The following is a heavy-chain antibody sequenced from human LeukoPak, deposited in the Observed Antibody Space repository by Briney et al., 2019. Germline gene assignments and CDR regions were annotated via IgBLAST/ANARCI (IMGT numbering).Heavy chain of an antibody. J-gene: IGHJ6*02. CDR2: ISWNSGSI. V-gene: IGHV3-9*01. CDR3: GKDISAGGMDV. CDR1: GFTFDDYA. D-gene: IGHD3-10*01. Sequence: PGRSLRLSCAASGFTFDDYAMHWVRQAPGEGLEWVSGISWNSGSIGYADSVKGRFTISRDNAKNSLYLQMNSLRAEDTALYYCGKDISAGGMDVWGQGTTVTVSS.